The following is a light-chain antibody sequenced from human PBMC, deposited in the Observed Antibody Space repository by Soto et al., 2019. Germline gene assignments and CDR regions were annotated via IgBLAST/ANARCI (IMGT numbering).Light chain of an antibody. Sequence: EIVLTQSPATLSLSPGERATLSCRASQSVSSYLGWYQQKPGQAPRLLIFDASNRAAGITARFSGSGSGTDFTLTISSLEPEDFAVYYCQHRSNWLWTFGQGTKVEVK. J-gene: IGKJ1*01. CDR1: QSVSSY. V-gene: IGKV3-11*01. CDR2: DAS. CDR3: QHRSNWLWT.